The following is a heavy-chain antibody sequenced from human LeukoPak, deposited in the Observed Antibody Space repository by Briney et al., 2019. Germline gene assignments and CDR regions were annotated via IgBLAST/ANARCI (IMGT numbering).Heavy chain of an antibody. J-gene: IGHJ4*02. CDR2: INPNSGGT. CDR1: GDTFTGYY. CDR3: ARDSGSYHPYFDY. V-gene: IGHV1-2*02. Sequence: ASAKVSCKASGDTFTGYYMHWVRQAPGQGLEWMGWINPNSGGTNYAQKFQGRVTMTRDTSISTAYMELSRLRSDDTAVYYCARDSGSYHPYFDYWGQGTLVTVSS. D-gene: IGHD1-26*01.